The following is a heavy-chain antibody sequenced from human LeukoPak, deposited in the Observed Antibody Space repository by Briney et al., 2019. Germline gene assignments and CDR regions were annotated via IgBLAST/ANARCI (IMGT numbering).Heavy chain of an antibody. J-gene: IGHJ3*02. Sequence: SETLSLTCTVSGGSISSGGYYWSWIRQHPGEGLEWIGYIYYSGSTYYNPSLKSRVTISVDTSKNQFSLKLSSVTAADTAVYYCARIPAQSITMIVEGGAFDIWGQGTMVTVSS. CDR2: IYYSGST. D-gene: IGHD3-22*01. CDR1: GGSISSGGYY. CDR3: ARIPAQSITMIVEGGAFDI. V-gene: IGHV4-31*03.